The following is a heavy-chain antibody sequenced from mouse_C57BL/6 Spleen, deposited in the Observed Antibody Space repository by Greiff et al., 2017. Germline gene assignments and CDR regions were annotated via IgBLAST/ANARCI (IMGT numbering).Heavy chain of an antibody. Sequence: EVKVVESGGGLVQPGGSLSLSCAASGFTFTDYYMSWVRQPPGKALEWLGFIRNKANGYTTEYSASVKGRFTISRDNSQSILYLQMNALRAEDSATYYCASLYYDYGEAWFAYWGQGTLVTVSA. CDR1: GFTFTDYY. CDR3: ASLYYDYGEAWFAY. J-gene: IGHJ3*01. D-gene: IGHD2-4*01. CDR2: IRNKANGYTT. V-gene: IGHV7-3*01.